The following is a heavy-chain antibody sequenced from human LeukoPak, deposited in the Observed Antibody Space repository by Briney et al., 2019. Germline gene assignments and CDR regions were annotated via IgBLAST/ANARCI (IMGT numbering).Heavy chain of an antibody. J-gene: IGHJ4*02. CDR1: GFIFSSYS. Sequence: GGSLRLSCTTSGFIFSSYSMNWVRQAPGKGLVWVAYISSGGSTIYYADSVRGRFTISRDSARNSLYLQIDSLRDEDTAVYYCARDETGVGSGGIDFWGQGTLVTVSS. CDR3: ARDETGVGSGGIDF. D-gene: IGHD2-8*02. V-gene: IGHV3-48*02. CDR2: ISSGGSTI.